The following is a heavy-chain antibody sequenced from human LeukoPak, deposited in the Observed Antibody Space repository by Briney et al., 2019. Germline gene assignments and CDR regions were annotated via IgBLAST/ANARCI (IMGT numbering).Heavy chain of an antibody. CDR3: ARSSSAYHSTFDF. J-gene: IGHJ4*02. D-gene: IGHD5-12*01. CDR2: IYPGDSDT. V-gene: IGHV5-51*01. CDR1: GYRFTTYW. Sequence: GAPLKISLKGSGYRFTTYWIGWVRRMPGKGLGGMGIIYPGDSDTRYSPSFQGQVTISADKSISTAYLQWSSLKASDTAMYYCARSSSAYHSTFDFWGQGTLVTVSS.